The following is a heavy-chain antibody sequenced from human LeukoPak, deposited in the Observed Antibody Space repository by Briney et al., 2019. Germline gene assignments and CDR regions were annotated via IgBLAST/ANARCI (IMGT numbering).Heavy chain of an antibody. D-gene: IGHD4-17*01. Sequence: GGSLRLSCGASGFTFSTYWMSWVRQAPGKGLEWVANIKEDGSEKYYVDSVKGRFTISRDNAKNSVYLQMNSLRAEDTAVYYCARDSGLTTVTTYWDNWGQGTLVTVSS. V-gene: IGHV3-7*05. CDR3: ARDSGLTTVTTYWDN. J-gene: IGHJ4*02. CDR1: GFTFSTYW. CDR2: IKEDGSEK.